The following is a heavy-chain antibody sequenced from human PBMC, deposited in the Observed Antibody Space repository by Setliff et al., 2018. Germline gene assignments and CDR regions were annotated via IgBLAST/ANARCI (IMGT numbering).Heavy chain of an antibody. CDR1: GNRFTDYN. CDR2: INPNSGDT. D-gene: IGHD3-3*01. CDR3: VREGLSFGPGCCPNWLDP. V-gene: IGHV1-2*02. J-gene: IGHJ5*02. Sequence: ASVKVSCKASGNRFTDYNLHWVRQAPGQGLDWMGWINPNSGDTHSAQKFQGRVTMTRDTSINTAYMELSTLTSDDTAVYYCVREGLSFGPGCCPNWLDPWGQGTLVTVSS.